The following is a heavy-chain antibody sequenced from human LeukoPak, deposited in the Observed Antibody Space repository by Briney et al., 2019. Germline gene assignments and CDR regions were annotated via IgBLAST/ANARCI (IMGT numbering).Heavy chain of an antibody. V-gene: IGHV3-30*02. Sequence: PGGSLRLSCASSGFTFSSYGMHWVRQAPGKGLEWVAFIRYDGSNEYYADSVKGRFTISRDNSKNTLYLQMNSLRAEDTAVYYCARDSPGMGNYDILTGYSTQLRPLDYWGQGTLVTVSS. D-gene: IGHD3-9*01. CDR2: IRYDGSNE. CDR3: ARDSPGMGNYDILTGYSTQLRPLDY. J-gene: IGHJ4*02. CDR1: GFTFSSYG.